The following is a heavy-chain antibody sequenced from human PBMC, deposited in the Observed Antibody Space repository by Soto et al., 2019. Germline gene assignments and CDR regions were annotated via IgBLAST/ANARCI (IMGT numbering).Heavy chain of an antibody. Sequence: SETLSLTCAFSGGSISSGGYSWSWIRQPPGKGLEWIGYIYHSGSTYYNPSLKSRVTISVDRSKNQFSLKLSSVTAADTAVYYCARVTGPWGQGTLVTVSS. CDR2: IYHSGST. J-gene: IGHJ5*02. V-gene: IGHV4-30-2*01. CDR3: ARVTGP. CDR1: GGSISSGGYS.